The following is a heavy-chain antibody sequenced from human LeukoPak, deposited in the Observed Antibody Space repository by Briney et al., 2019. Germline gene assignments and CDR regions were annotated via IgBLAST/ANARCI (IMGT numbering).Heavy chain of an antibody. V-gene: IGHV1-18*01. CDR3: ARDNESDSKIPNWFDP. J-gene: IGHJ5*02. Sequence: GASVKVSCKASGYTLTSYGISWVRQSPGHRREWMGWISAYNVNTNYAQKLQGRVTMTTDTSKSTEYLELRSLRSDDTAVYYCARDNESDSKIPNWFDPWGQGTLVTVT. CDR2: ISAYNVNT. D-gene: IGHD4-11*01. CDR1: GYTLTSYG.